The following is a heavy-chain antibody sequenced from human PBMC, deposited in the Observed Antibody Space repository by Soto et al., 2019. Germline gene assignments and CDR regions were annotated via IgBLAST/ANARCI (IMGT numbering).Heavy chain of an antibody. D-gene: IGHD2-21*02. CDR3: ARGRNSRTEDCGTDSCALFDP. J-gene: IGHJ5*02. CDR1: GGSFSGYY. CDR2: INHSGST. Sequence: SDTLCLTCAVYGGSFSGYYWSWIRQPPGKGLEWIGEINHSGSTNYNPSLKSRVTISVDTSKNQFSLKLSSVTAADTAVYYCARGRNSRTEDCGTDSCALFDPWGQGNLVPVCS. V-gene: IGHV4-34*01.